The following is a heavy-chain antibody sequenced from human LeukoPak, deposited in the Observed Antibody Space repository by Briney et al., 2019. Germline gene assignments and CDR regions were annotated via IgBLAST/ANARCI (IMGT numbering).Heavy chain of an antibody. CDR1: GFTFSSYS. J-gene: IGHJ4*02. V-gene: IGHV3-21*04. D-gene: IGHD2-21*01. CDR2: ISSSSSYI. Sequence: GGSLRLSCAASGFTFSSYSMNWVRQAPGKGLEWVPSISSSSSYIYYADSVKGRFTISRDNAKNSLYLQMNSLRAEDTAVYYCAEFLPTHIVVANYYFDHWGQGTLVTVSS. CDR3: AEFLPTHIVVANYYFDH.